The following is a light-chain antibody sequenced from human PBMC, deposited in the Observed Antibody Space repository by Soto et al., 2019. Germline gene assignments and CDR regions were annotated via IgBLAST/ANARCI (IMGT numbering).Light chain of an antibody. V-gene: IGKV4-1*01. CDR2: LAS. J-gene: IGKJ2*01. Sequence: DIVMTQSPDSLAVSLGERATIHCKSSQSVLHSSNNKNFLAWYQQKPGQPPKLLIYLASTRESGVPDRFSGSGSGADFTLTISSLQAEDVAVYSCQQYYSTPLYTFGQGTKLEIK. CDR1: QSVLHSSNNKNF. CDR3: QQYYSTPLYT.